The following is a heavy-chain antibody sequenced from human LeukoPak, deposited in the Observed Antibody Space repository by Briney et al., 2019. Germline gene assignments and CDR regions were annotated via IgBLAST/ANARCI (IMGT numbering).Heavy chain of an antibody. V-gene: IGHV3-23*01. CDR2: IFGAGKNTT. CDR3: AKDRGFSSSSSFDY. CDR1: GFTFSNYA. Sequence: GGSLRLSCEASGFTFSNYAMNWVRQAPGKGLEWVSIIFGAGKNTTYYADSVKGRFTVSRDNSKNTLYLQMNSLRAEDTAVYYCAKDRGFSSSSSFDYWGQGTLVTVSS. D-gene: IGHD6-6*01. J-gene: IGHJ4*02.